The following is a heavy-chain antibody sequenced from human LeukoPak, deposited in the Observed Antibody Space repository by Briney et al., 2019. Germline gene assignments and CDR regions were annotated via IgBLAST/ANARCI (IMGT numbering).Heavy chain of an antibody. CDR1: GGSISSSSYY. V-gene: IGHV4-39*07. Sequence: SETLSLTCTVSGGSISSSSYYWGWIRQPPGKGLEWIGSIYYSGSTYYNPSLKSRVTISVDTSKNQFSLKLSSVTAADTAVYYCARRFATVTTLVDYWGQGTLVTVSS. CDR2: IYYSGST. D-gene: IGHD4-17*01. J-gene: IGHJ4*02. CDR3: ARRFATVTTLVDY.